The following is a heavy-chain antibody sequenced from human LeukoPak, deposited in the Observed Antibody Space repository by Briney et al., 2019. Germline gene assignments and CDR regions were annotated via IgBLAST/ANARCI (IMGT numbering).Heavy chain of an antibody. CDR1: GYTFTSYD. CDR3: ARSSELRRIDY. D-gene: IGHD1-7*01. J-gene: IGHJ4*02. Sequence: ASVKVSCKASGYTFTSYDINWVRQATGQGLEWMGWMNPNSGNTGYAQEFKGRVTITRNTSISTAYMELSHLRFEDTAVDFCARSSELRRIDYWGQGTLVTVSS. V-gene: IGHV1-8*01. CDR2: MNPNSGNT.